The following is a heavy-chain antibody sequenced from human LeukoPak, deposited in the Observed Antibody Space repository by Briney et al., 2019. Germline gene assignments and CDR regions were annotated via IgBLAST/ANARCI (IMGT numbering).Heavy chain of an antibody. CDR1: GYSVTNFW. CDR2: FYPGDSDT. CDR3: ARHVGYSGAWYNDY. D-gene: IGHD6-19*01. Sequence: GESLKISCKGSGYSVTNFWIGWVRQMPGKGLEWMGSFYPGDSDTRYSPSFQGQVTISADKSITTAYLQWSSLKASDTAMYYCARHVGYSGAWYNDYWGQGTLVTVSS. V-gene: IGHV5-51*01. J-gene: IGHJ4*02.